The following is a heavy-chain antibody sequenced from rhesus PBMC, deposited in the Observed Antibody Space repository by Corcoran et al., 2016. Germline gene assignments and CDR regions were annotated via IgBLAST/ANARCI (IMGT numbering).Heavy chain of an antibody. CDR3: ARHLGVGTGTFHFDY. CDR2: SGGRSGSA. Sequence: QVQLQESGPGPVKPSETLSLTCAVSGYSISSGYYWGWIRQPPGKGLEWIGYSGGRSGSADYNPSRKSRGTISKDTSKNQFSLKLSSVTAADTAVDYWARHLGVGTGTFHFDYWGQGVLVTVSS. J-gene: IGHJ4*01. CDR1: GYSISSGYY. D-gene: IGHD1-44*01. V-gene: IGHV4-99*01.